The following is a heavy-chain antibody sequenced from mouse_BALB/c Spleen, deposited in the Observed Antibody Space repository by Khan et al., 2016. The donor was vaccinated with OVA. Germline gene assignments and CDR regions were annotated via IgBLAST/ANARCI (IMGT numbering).Heavy chain of an antibody. CDR2: ISTGGAYT. D-gene: IGHD1-1*01. V-gene: IGHV5-6*01. Sequence: EVELVESGGDFVRPGGSLKLSCAASGFTFSTYGMSWVRQTPDKRLVWVATISTGGAYTYYPDSVKGRFTISRDNAKNTLYLQLSSLRSEDTAIYYCARLAYYYNSDGFAYWGQGTLVTVSA. J-gene: IGHJ3*01. CDR3: ARLAYYYNSDGFAY. CDR1: GFTFSTYG.